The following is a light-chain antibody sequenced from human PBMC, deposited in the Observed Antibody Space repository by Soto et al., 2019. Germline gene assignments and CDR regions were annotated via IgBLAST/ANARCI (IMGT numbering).Light chain of an antibody. CDR1: QTISNF. CDR2: AAS. CDR3: QQTYRTPQA. J-gene: IGKJ1*01. Sequence: DIQMTQSTSSLSASVGDRVTITCRASQTISNFLNWYQQKPGKPPKLLIYAASSLQSGVPSRFSGGRSGTDFTLTITSLQPEDFATYYCQQTYRTPQAFGQGTKVEI. V-gene: IGKV1-39*01.